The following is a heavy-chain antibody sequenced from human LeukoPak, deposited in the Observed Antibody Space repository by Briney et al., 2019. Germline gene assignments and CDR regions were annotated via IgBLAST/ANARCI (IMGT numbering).Heavy chain of an antibody. J-gene: IGHJ4*02. Sequence: SGPTLVKPTQTLTLTRTFSGFSLSTSGVGVGWIRQPPGKALEWLALIYWDDDKRYSPSLKSRLTITKDTSKNQVVLTMTNMDPVDTATYYCAHRLRGYSGYVSFDYWGQGTLVTVSS. V-gene: IGHV2-5*02. D-gene: IGHD5-12*01. CDR1: GFSLSTSGVG. CDR3: AHRLRGYSGYVSFDY. CDR2: IYWDDDK.